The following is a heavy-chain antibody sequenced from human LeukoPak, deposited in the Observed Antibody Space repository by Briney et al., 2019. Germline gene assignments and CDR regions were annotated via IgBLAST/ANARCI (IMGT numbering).Heavy chain of an antibody. Sequence: SETLSLTCTVSGGSISSSSYYWGWIRQPPGKGLEWIGSIYYSGSTYYNPSLKSRVTISVDTSKNQFSLKLSSVTAADTAVYYCARVRSGGAFDIWGQGTMVTVSS. D-gene: IGHD1-26*01. CDR3: ARVRSGGAFDI. V-gene: IGHV4-39*07. CDR1: GGSISSSSYY. CDR2: IYYSGST. J-gene: IGHJ3*02.